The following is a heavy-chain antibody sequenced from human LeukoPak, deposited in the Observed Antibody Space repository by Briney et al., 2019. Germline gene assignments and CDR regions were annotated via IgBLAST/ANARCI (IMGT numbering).Heavy chain of an antibody. CDR2: VSSDGSID. V-gene: IGHV3-30*03. D-gene: IGHD1-7*01. Sequence: GRSLTLTCAVSGFTFSNYGMHWVRQAPGKGLEWVAVVSSDGSIDYYADSLRGRFTVSRDNSKNTTYLQFNTLRPEDTAVYYCAREGMGTTFSAWFEPWGQGTLVTVSS. J-gene: IGHJ5*02. CDR1: GFTFSNYG. CDR3: AREGMGTTFSAWFEP.